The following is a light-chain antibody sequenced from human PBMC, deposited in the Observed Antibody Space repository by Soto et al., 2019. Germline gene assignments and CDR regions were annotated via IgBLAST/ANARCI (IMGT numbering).Light chain of an antibody. CDR2: GSS. Sequence: DIQMTQSPSSVSVSVGDRVTITCRANQGIDSWLAWYQQKPGKAPKLLMYGSSTLQSEVPSRVSGSRSGTDFILTISSLQPEDFATYYCQQVKDFQLAFGGGTTVEIK. CDR3: QQVKDFQLA. CDR1: QGIDSW. J-gene: IGKJ4*01. V-gene: IGKV1-12*01.